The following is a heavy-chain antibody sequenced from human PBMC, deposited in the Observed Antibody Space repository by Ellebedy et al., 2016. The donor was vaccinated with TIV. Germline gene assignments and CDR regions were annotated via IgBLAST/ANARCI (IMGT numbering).Heavy chain of an antibody. Sequence: GESLKISCAASGFTFSSYGMHWVRQAPGKGLEWVAFISYDESNKYYVDSVKGRFTISRDNSKNTLYLQMNSLRAEDTAAYFCAKDALGYCTGGSCSPRYDDWFDPWGQGTLVTVSS. D-gene: IGHD2-15*01. J-gene: IGHJ5*02. CDR1: GFTFSSYG. CDR3: AKDALGYCTGGSCSPRYDDWFDP. CDR2: ISYDESNK. V-gene: IGHV3-30*18.